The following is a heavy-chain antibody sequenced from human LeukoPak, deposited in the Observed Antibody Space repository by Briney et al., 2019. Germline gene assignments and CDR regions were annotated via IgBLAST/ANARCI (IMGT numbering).Heavy chain of an antibody. CDR3: ARKIIVVVPAAKAFDI. V-gene: IGHV4-59*01. D-gene: IGHD2-2*01. J-gene: IGHJ3*02. CDR2: IYYTGST. Sequence: PSETLSLTCTVSGGSISSYYWSWIRQPPGKGLEWIGYIYYTGSTNYNPSLKSRVTISVDTSKNQFSLKLSSVTAADTAVYYCARKIIVVVPAAKAFDIWGQGTMVTVSS. CDR1: GGSISSYY.